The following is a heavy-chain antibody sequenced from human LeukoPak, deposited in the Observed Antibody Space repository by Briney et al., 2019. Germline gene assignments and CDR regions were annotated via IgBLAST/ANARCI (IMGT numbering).Heavy chain of an antibody. J-gene: IGHJ2*01. CDR3: VREDYNDSGWYFDL. Sequence: PGGSLRLSCAASGFSFSSYSMNWVRQAPGKGLEWVSSISSSSSYLYYADSVKGRFTISRDNAKNTLYLQMNSLRAEDTAVYYCVREDYNDSGWYFDLWGRGTLVTVSS. CDR2: ISSSSSYL. D-gene: IGHD4-17*01. CDR1: GFSFSSYS. V-gene: IGHV3-21*01.